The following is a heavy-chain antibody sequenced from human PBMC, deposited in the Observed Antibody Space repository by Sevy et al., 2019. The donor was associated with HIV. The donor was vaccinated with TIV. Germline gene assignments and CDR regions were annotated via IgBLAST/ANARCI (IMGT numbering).Heavy chain of an antibody. CDR1: GYTFTSYG. D-gene: IGHD7-27*01. V-gene: IGHV1-18*01. J-gene: IGHJ3*02. CDR3: AGGTTGDDAFDI. CDR2: ISAYNGNT. Sequence: ASVKVSCKASGYTFTSYGISWVRQAPGQGLEWMGWISAYNGNTNYAQKLQDRVTMTTDTSTSTAYMELRSLRSDDTAVYYCAGGTTGDDAFDIWGQGTMVTVSS.